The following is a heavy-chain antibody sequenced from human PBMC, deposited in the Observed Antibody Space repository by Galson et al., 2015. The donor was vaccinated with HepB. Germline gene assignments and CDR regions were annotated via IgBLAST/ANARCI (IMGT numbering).Heavy chain of an antibody. CDR3: ARDGAYDSSGYYGGGFDY. D-gene: IGHD3-22*01. J-gene: IGHJ4*02. CDR2: LIPIFGTA. Sequence: SVKVSCKASGGTFSNYDISWVRQAPGLGLEWMGGLIPIFGTANYAQKFQGRVTITADESTSTAYMELSSLGSEDTAVYYCARDGAYDSSGYYGGGFDYWGQGTLVTVSS. V-gene: IGHV1-69*13. CDR1: GGTFSNYD.